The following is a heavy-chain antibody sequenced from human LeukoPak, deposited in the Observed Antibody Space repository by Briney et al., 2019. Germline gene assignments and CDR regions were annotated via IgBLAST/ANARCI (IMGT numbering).Heavy chain of an antibody. D-gene: IGHD3-3*01. CDR3: ARPSKRYYDFWSGSPSFDY. J-gene: IGHJ4*02. CDR2: IYYSGST. CDR1: GGSISSSSYY. Sequence: SETLSLTCTVSGGSISSSSYYWGWIRQPPGKGLEWIGSIYYSGSTYYNPSLKSRVTISVDTSKNQFSLKLSSVTAADTAVYYCARPSKRYYDFWSGSPSFDYWGQGTLVTVSS. V-gene: IGHV4-39*01.